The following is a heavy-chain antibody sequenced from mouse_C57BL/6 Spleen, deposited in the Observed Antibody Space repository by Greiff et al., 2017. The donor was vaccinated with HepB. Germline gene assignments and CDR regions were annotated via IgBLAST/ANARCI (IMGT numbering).Heavy chain of an antibody. CDR3: ASHTTVVAEGWFAY. Sequence: VQLQQSGAELMKPGASVKLSCKATGYTFTGYWIEWVKQRPGHGLEWIGEILPGSGSTNYNEKFKGKATFTADTSSNTAYMQLCSLTTEDSAIYYCASHTTVVAEGWFAYWGQGTLVTVSA. J-gene: IGHJ3*01. CDR1: GYTFTGYW. CDR2: ILPGSGST. D-gene: IGHD1-1*01. V-gene: IGHV1-9*01.